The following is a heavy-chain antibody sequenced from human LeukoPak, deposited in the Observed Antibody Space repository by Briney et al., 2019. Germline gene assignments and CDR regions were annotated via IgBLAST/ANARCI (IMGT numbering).Heavy chain of an antibody. CDR1: GGFFSGYY. CDR2: INHSGST. Sequence: PSETLSLTCAVYGGFFSGYYWSWIRQPPGKGLEWIGEINHSGSTNYNPSFKSRVTISVDTSKNQFSLKLSSVTAADTAVYYCARGQRGAFDIWGQGTMVTVSS. V-gene: IGHV4-34*01. D-gene: IGHD3-10*01. CDR3: ARGQRGAFDI. J-gene: IGHJ3*02.